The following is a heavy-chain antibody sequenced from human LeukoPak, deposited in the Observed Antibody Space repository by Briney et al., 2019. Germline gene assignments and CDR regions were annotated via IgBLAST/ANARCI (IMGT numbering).Heavy chain of an antibody. Sequence: GGSLRLSCAASGFSFSSYWMTWVRQSPGKGLEWVANIRQDGSEKYYVDSVKGRFTISRDNAKNSLYLQMNSLRAEDTAVFYCARDGGRRDDYWGQGTLVTVSS. CDR1: GFSFSSYW. CDR2: IRQDGSEK. J-gene: IGHJ4*02. CDR3: ARDGGRRDDY. D-gene: IGHD5-24*01. V-gene: IGHV3-7*01.